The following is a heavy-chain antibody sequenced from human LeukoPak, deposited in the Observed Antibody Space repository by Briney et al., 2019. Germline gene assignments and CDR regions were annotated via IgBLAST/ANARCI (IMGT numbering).Heavy chain of an antibody. J-gene: IGHJ4*02. CDR1: GFTFSSYA. CDR2: INRDGSST. Sequence: GGSLRLSCAASGFTFSSYAMHWVRQAPGKGLVWVSRINRDGSSTSYADSVKGRFTTSRNNAKNTLSLQMNSLRAEDTAVYFCARGYCSGGSCYSGAGYWGQGTLVTVSS. V-gene: IGHV3-74*01. CDR3: ARGYCSGGSCYSGAGY. D-gene: IGHD2-15*01.